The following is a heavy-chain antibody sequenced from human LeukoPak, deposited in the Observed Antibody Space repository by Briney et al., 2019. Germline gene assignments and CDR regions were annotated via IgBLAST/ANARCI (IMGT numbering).Heavy chain of an antibody. CDR1: GGSISGSSYY. V-gene: IGHV4-39*01. CDR3: ARHSGP. J-gene: IGHJ4*02. D-gene: IGHD7-27*01. Sequence: SETLSLTCTVSGGSISGSSYYWGWIRQSPGKGLEWIGSIYYSGSTYYNPSLKSRFTISVDTSKNQLSLKLNSVTATDTAVYYCARHSGPWGQGTLVTVSS. CDR2: IYYSGST.